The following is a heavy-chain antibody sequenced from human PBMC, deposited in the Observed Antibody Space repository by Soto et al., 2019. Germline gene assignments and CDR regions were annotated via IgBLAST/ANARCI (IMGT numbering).Heavy chain of an antibody. CDR2: TSYDGSNK. D-gene: IGHD3-10*01. J-gene: IGHJ4*02. CDR3: AMWGGAGSSGDYIAQ. V-gene: IGHV3-33*01. Sequence: QVQLVESGGGVVQPGRSLRLSCAASGYVFNHYGLHWVRQAPGKGLEWLTLTSYDGSNKQYADSVKGRFTISRDDSKNAVNLQMSSLRVYDTAVYYFAMWGGAGSSGDYIAQWSQGSLVTVSS. CDR1: GYVFNHYG.